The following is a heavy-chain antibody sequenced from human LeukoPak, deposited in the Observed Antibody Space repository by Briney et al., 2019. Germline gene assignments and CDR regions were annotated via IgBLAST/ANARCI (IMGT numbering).Heavy chain of an antibody. Sequence: GGSLRLSCAASGFTVDSNYPSWVRQAPGKGLEWVSTIYTGGNTYYAASVKGRFTISRDFSKNTVFLHMNSLRAEDTAMYYCARGDDSGYYDYFDYWGQGALVTVSS. V-gene: IGHV3-53*01. CDR2: IYTGGNT. CDR3: ARGDDSGYYDYFDY. J-gene: IGHJ4*02. CDR1: GFTVDSNY. D-gene: IGHD3-22*01.